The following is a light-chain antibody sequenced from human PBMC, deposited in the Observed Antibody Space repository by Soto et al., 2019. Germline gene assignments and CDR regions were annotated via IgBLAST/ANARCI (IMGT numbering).Light chain of an antibody. V-gene: IGKV1-39*01. J-gene: IGKJ2*01. Sequence: DIQMTQSPYSLSASVGDEVTITCRASQTISRFLNWYQQKPGKAPKVLIYGASSLQNGVPSRFSGSGDGTDFTLTSSGLQPEDFATYYCQQSYSAPMYTFGRGTKLEI. CDR2: GAS. CDR3: QQSYSAPMYT. CDR1: QTISRF.